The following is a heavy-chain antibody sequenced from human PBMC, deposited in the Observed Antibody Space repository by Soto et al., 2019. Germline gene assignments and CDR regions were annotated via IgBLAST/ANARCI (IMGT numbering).Heavy chain of an antibody. Sequence: QVQLVQSGAEVKKPGSSVKVSCKASGGTFSSYAFSWVRQAPGQGLEWMGGIIPVFGATNYAQTFQGRVTIPADATTSTAYMELSSLRSEDTALCYCAGSPVWSYALSQLVITTFSFYWGQGTLVTVSP. CDR2: IIPVFGAT. CDR1: GGTFSSYA. V-gene: IGHV1-69*01. D-gene: IGHD3-22*01. CDR3: AGSPVWSYALSQLVITTFSFY. J-gene: IGHJ4*02.